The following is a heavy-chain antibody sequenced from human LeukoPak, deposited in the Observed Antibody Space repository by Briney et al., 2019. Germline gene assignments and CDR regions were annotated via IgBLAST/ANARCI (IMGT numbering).Heavy chain of an antibody. CDR1: GGTFSSYA. CDR2: IIPILGIA. V-gene: IGHV1-69*04. J-gene: IGHJ4*02. D-gene: IGHD3-22*01. CDR3: ARDGGNDYYDSSGYFF. Sequence: SVKVSCKASGGTFSSYAISWVRQAPGQGLEWMGRIIPILGIANYAQKFQGRVTITADKSTSTAYMELSSLRSEDTAMYYCARDGGNDYYDSSGYFFWGQGTLVTVSS.